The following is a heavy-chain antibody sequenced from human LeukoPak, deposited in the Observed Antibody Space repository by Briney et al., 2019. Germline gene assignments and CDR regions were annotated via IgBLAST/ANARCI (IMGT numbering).Heavy chain of an antibody. CDR1: GGTFSSYA. CDR2: IIPIFGTA. Sequence: SVKVSCKASGGTFSSYAISWVRQAPEQGLEWMGGIIPIFGTANYAQKFQGRVTITADESTSTAYMELSSLRSEDTAVYYCARGSVGIVLMVYGALGYWGQGTLVTVSS. J-gene: IGHJ4*02. V-gene: IGHV1-69*01. D-gene: IGHD2-8*01. CDR3: ARGSVGIVLMVYGALGY.